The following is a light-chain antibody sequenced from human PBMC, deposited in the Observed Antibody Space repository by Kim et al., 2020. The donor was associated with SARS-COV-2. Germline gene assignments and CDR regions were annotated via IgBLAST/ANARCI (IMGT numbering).Light chain of an antibody. CDR1: QSISSY. CDR2: AAS. V-gene: IGKV1-39*01. Sequence: DIQMTQSPSSLSASVGDRVTITCRASQSISSYLNWYQQKPGTAPKLLIYAASSLQSGVPSRFSGSGSGTDLTLTISSLEPEDFATYYCQQSYSTPWTFGQGTKVDTK. J-gene: IGKJ1*01. CDR3: QQSYSTPWT.